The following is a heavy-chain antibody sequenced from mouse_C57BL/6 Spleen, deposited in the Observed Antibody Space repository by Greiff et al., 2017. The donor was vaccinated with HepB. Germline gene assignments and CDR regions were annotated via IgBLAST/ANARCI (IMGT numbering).Heavy chain of an antibody. CDR2: ISGGGGNT. CDR3: ARRGYYGSSYDWYFDV. V-gene: IGHV5-9*01. CDR1: GFTFSSYT. J-gene: IGHJ1*03. D-gene: IGHD1-1*01. Sequence: EVMLVESGGGLVKPGGSLKLSCAASGFTFSSYTMSWVRQTPEKRLEWVATISGGGGNTYYPDSVKGRFTISRDNAKNTLYLQMSSLRSEDTALYYCARRGYYGSSYDWYFDVWGTGTTVTVSS.